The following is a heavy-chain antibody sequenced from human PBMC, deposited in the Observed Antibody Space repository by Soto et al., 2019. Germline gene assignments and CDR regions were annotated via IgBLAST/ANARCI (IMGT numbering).Heavy chain of an antibody. Sequence: QVQLQESGPGLVEPSVTLSLICAVSRCSITNDNCRSWVRQPPGKGLEWSWEIHHSGTTTYQPSLKSRVNSSVDKFNNQCCVTLCSVKGADRAVYYCAKNGYESMDVWGKGATVTVSS. D-gene: IGHD6-13*01. CDR2: IHHSGTT. CDR3: AKNGYESMDV. V-gene: IGHV4-4*02. J-gene: IGHJ6*03. CDR1: RCSITNDNC.